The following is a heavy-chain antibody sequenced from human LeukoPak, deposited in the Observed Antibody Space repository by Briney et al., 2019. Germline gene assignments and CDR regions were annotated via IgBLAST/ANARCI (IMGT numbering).Heavy chain of an antibody. Sequence: ASVNVSRKASGGTFSDYAISWARQAPGQGLEWMGRIIPILDVANYAQNFQGRATITADISTSTAYMELSSLRSEATAVYYCARVGYCSGATCYGRIDYWGQGTLVTVSS. CDR1: GGTFSDYA. J-gene: IGHJ4*02. CDR2: IIPILDVA. CDR3: ARVGYCSGATCYGRIDY. D-gene: IGHD2-15*01. V-gene: IGHV1-69*04.